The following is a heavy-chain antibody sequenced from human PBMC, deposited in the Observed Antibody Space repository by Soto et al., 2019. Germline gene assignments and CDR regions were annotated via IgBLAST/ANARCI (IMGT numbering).Heavy chain of an antibody. D-gene: IGHD1-1*01. CDR1: GFMFSNHG. CDR2: IWSDGNNR. CDR3: VRGDNWNDEASDY. Sequence: QVQLVESGGGVVQPGRSLRLSCAASGFMFSNHGMHWVRQAPGKGLEWVAVIWSDGNNRYYADSVKGRFTISRDNSKNTVYGQMNSLRAEDTAVYYCVRGDNWNDEASDYWGQGTLVTVSS. J-gene: IGHJ4*02. V-gene: IGHV3-33*01.